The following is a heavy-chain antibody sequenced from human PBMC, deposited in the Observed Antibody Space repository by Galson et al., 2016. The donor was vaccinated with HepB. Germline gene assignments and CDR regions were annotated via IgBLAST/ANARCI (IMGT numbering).Heavy chain of an antibody. CDR2: INHSENT. CDR1: GGSFSDYY. D-gene: IGHD3-22*01. CDR3: ARGPYYYYSSGYYYYYNGMDV. J-gene: IGHJ6*02. Sequence: SETLSLTCAVYGGSFSDYYWSWIRQSPGKGLEWIGEINHSENTNYNPSLKSRVTISLDTSKNQFFLRLSSVTAADTAVYYCARGPYYYYSSGYYYYYNGMDVWGQGTQVTVSS. V-gene: IGHV4-34*01.